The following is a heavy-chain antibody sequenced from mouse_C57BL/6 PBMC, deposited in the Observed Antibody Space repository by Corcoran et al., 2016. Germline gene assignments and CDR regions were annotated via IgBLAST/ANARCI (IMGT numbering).Heavy chain of an antibody. CDR3: ARGINYEGSAY. J-gene: IGHJ3*01. Sequence: QVQLQQSGLELVQPGAPVKISCKASGYTFTDYYINWVKQRPGQGLEWIGLIFPGSGSTYYHEKFKGKATLTVDNSSSTAYMLLSSLTSEDSAVYFCARGINYEGSAYWGQETLVTVSA. D-gene: IGHD2-4*01. CDR2: IFPGSGST. CDR1: GYTFTDYY. V-gene: IGHV1-75*01.